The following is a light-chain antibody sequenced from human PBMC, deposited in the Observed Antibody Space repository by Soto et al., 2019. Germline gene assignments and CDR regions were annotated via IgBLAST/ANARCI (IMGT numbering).Light chain of an antibody. V-gene: IGLV1-44*01. Sequence: QSVLTQPPSASGTPGQRVTLSCSGSSSNIGSNTVNWYQQLPGTAPKLLIYSNNQRPSGVPDRFSGSKSGTSASLAISGLQSEDEADYYCAAWDDSPHVVFGGGTKLTVL. CDR2: SNN. CDR3: AAWDDSPHVV. J-gene: IGLJ2*01. CDR1: SSNIGSNT.